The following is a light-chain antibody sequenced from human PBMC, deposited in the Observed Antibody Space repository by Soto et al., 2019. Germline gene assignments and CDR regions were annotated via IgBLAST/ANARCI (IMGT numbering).Light chain of an antibody. CDR3: QQQKNYSSTWT. Sequence: DIQVTPSPSTLSASIGDGVTITCRASQSISRWLAWYQQKPGKAPKVLIYDASRLESGVPSRFSGSGSGTEFNLTISSMQLDDFSTNFCQQQKNYSSTWTFGLGTKLDIK. V-gene: IGKV1-5*01. CDR2: DAS. J-gene: IGKJ1*01. CDR1: QSISRW.